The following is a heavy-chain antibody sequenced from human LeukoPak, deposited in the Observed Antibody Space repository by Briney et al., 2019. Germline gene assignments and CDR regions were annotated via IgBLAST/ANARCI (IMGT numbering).Heavy chain of an antibody. CDR2: IKQDGSEK. J-gene: IGHJ4*02. Sequence: GGSLRLSCAASGFTFSSYWMSWVRQAPGKGLEWVANIKQDGSEKYYVDSVKGRFTISRGNAKNSLYLQMNSLRAEDTAVYYCALVTTVTAIDYWGQGTLVTVSS. D-gene: IGHD4-17*01. V-gene: IGHV3-7*01. CDR3: ALVTTVTAIDY. CDR1: GFTFSSYW.